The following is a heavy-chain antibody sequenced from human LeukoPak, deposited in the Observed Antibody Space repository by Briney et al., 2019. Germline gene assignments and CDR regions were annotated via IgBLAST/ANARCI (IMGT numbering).Heavy chain of an antibody. D-gene: IGHD6-6*01. Sequence: GASVKVSCKASGGTSSSYTISWVRQAPGQGLEWMGRIIPILGIANYAQKFQGRVTITADKSTSTAYMELSSLRSEDTAVYYCATLEYSSSSVYYYYYGMDVWGQGTTVTVSS. CDR2: IIPILGIA. J-gene: IGHJ6*02. CDR1: GGTSSSYT. V-gene: IGHV1-69*02. CDR3: ATLEYSSSSVYYYYYGMDV.